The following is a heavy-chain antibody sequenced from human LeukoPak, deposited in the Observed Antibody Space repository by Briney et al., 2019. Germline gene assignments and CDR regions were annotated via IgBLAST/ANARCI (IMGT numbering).Heavy chain of an antibody. CDR2: ISDSGGST. D-gene: IGHD1-26*01. V-gene: IGHV3-23*01. J-gene: IGHJ4*02. CDR3: AKNGAPYSGSYNDY. Sequence: GGSLRLSCAASGFTFSSYAMSWVRQAPGKGLEWVSGISDSGGSTYYADSVKGRFTISRDNSKNTLYLQMNSLRAEDTAVYYCAKNGAPYSGSYNDYWGQGTLVTVSS. CDR1: GFTFSSYA.